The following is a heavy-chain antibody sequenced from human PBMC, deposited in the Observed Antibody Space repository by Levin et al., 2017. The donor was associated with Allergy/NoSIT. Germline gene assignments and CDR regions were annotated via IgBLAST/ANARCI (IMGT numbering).Heavy chain of an antibody. CDR1: GFTFSSYA. CDR3: ANLYSSGWTGFDY. CDR2: ISHDGSNK. Sequence: RPGGSLRLSCAVSGFTFSSYAMHWVRQAPGKGLEWVAVISHDGSNKYYADPVKGRFIISRDNSKNTLYLQMNSLRAEDTAVYYCANLYSSGWTGFDYWGQGTLVTVSS. J-gene: IGHJ4*02. D-gene: IGHD6-19*01. V-gene: IGHV3-30-3*01.